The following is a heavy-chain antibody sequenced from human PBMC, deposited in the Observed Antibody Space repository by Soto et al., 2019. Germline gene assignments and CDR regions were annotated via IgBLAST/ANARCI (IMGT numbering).Heavy chain of an antibody. J-gene: IGHJ6*02. CDR3: ARGYCSGGNCYSGMDV. CDR1: GGTFSTHA. D-gene: IGHD2-15*01. CDR2: IIPISGTT. Sequence: SVEVSCKASGGTFSTHAIIWVRQAPGHGLEWMGGIIPISGTTYYTQKFQGRVTITADEPTSTAFMELSSLKSEDTAVFYCARGYCSGGNCYSGMDVWGQGTMVTVSS. V-gene: IGHV1-69*13.